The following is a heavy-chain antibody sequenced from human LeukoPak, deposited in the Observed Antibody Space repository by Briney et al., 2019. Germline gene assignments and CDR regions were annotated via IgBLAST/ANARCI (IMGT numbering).Heavy chain of an antibody. Sequence: GESLKISCQGSGYSFTSYWIGWVRQMPGKGLEWMGIIYPGDSDTRYSPSFQGQVTISADKSISTAYLQWSSLKASDTAMYYCARQRRRDGYNLDFDYWGQGTLVTVSS. J-gene: IGHJ4*02. D-gene: IGHD5-24*01. CDR3: ARQRRRDGYNLDFDY. CDR2: IYPGDSDT. V-gene: IGHV5-51*01. CDR1: GYSFTSYW.